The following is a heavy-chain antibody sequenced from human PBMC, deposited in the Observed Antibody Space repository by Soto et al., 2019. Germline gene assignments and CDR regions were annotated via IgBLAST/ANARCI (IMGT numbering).Heavy chain of an antibody. CDR3: ATGGQFDY. D-gene: IGHD2-15*01. J-gene: IGHJ4*02. Sequence: DSVKGRFTISRDNSKNTLYLQMNSLRAEDTAVYYCATGGQFDYWGQGTLFTVSS. V-gene: IGHV3-30*03.